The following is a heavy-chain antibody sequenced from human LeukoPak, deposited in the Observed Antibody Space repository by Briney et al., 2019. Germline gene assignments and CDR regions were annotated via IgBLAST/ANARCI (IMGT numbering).Heavy chain of an antibody. CDR2: IYTSGST. Sequence: SETLSLTCTVSGGSISSGSYYWSWIRQPAGKGLDWIGRIYTSGSTNYNPSLKSRVTISVDTSKNQFSLKLSSVTAADTAVYYCASSITMGKNWFDPWGQGTLVTVSS. D-gene: IGHD3-10*01. J-gene: IGHJ5*02. V-gene: IGHV4-61*02. CDR1: GGSISSGSYY. CDR3: ASSITMGKNWFDP.